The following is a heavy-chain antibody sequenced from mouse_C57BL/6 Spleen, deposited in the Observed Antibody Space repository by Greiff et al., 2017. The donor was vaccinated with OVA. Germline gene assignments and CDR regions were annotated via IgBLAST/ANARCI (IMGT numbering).Heavy chain of an antibody. V-gene: IGHV5-17*01. CDR1: GFTFSDYG. CDR3: ARNPGDYFDY. Sequence: DVQLVESGGGLVKPGGSLKLSCAASGFTFSDYGMHWVRQAPEKGLEWVAYISSGSSTIYYADTVKGRFTISRDNAKNTLFLQMTSLRSEDTAMYYCARNPGDYFDYWGQGTTLTVSS. J-gene: IGHJ2*01. CDR2: ISSGSSTI.